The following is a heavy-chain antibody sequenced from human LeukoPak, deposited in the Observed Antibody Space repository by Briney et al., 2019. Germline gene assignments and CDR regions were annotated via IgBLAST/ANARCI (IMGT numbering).Heavy chain of an antibody. V-gene: IGHV4-30-4*08. CDR2: ISYSGST. D-gene: IGHD6-19*01. CDR1: GGSITSANHY. J-gene: IGHJ4*02. CDR3: GSGWSEFYFDY. Sequence: PSETLSLTCSVSGGSITSANHYWSRIRQSPGKGLEWIGYISYSGSTYYNPSLKSRLTISLDTSKNQFSLKLTSVTAADTAVYYCGSGWSEFYFDYGGQGTLITVSS.